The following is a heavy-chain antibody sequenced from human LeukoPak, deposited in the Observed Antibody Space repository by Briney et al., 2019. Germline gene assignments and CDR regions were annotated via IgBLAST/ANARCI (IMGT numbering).Heavy chain of an antibody. D-gene: IGHD3-22*01. CDR1: GFTFSLFA. J-gene: IGHJ4*02. Sequence: PGGSLRLSCAASGFTFSLFAMHWVRQAPGKGLEWVSAISGSGGATYHADADSVKGRFTISRDNSKNALYLEINNLRAEDTAVYYRAKDGYNYDSSGHFDYWGQGTLVTVSS. CDR2: ISGSGGAT. V-gene: IGHV3-23*01. CDR3: AKDGYNYDSSGHFDY.